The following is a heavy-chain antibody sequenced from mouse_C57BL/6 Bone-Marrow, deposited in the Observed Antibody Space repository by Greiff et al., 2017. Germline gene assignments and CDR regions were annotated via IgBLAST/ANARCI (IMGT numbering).Heavy chain of an antibody. V-gene: IGHV1-55*01. Sequence: QVQLQQPGAELVKPGASVKMSCKASGYTFTSYWLTWVKQRPGQGLEWIGDIYPTSGRTNYNEKFKSKAILTVDTSSNTAYMPLSSLTSEDSAVFYCARSGPLGRSFDYWGQGTTLTVSS. J-gene: IGHJ2*01. CDR3: ARSGPLGRSFDY. CDR1: GYTFTSYW. D-gene: IGHD4-1*01. CDR2: IYPTSGRT.